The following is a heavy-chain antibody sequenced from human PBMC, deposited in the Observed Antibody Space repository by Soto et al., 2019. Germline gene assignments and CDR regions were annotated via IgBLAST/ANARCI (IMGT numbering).Heavy chain of an antibody. V-gene: IGHV3-23*01. D-gene: IGHD3-3*01. Sequence: GGSLRLSCAASGFTFSSYATSWVRQAPGKGLEWVSAISGSGGSTYYADSVKGRFTISRDNSKNTLYLQMNSLRAEDTAVYYCAKGTGRYDFWSGYYPDAFDIWGQGTMVTVSS. CDR1: GFTFSSYA. CDR2: ISGSGGST. J-gene: IGHJ3*02. CDR3: AKGTGRYDFWSGYYPDAFDI.